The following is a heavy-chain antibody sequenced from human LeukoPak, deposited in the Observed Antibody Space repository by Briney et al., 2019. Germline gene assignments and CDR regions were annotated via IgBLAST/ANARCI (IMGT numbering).Heavy chain of an antibody. D-gene: IGHD2-8*02. V-gene: IGHV3-21*01. J-gene: IGHJ4*02. CDR3: VRDASHWYF. CDR2: ISSGSTFM. Sequence: GGSLRLSCAASGFIFSDYSMNWVRQAPGKGLEWVSSISSGSTFMYYADSVEGRFTISRDNAKNSLFLQMNSLRVEDTAVYYCVRDASHWYFWGQGTLVTVSS. CDR1: GFIFSDYS.